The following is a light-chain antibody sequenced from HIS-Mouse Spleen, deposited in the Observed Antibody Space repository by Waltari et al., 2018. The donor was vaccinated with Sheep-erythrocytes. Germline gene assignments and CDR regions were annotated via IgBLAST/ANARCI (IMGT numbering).Light chain of an antibody. J-gene: IGLJ3*02. CDR1: SSNIGNNY. V-gene: IGLV1-51*01. Sequence: QSVLTQPPSVSAAPGQKVTISCSGSSSNIGNNYVSWYQQLPGTAPKHLIYDKNHRPAGVPDRVSGSKSGTPATLGITGLQTGDEADYYCGTWDSSLSAGRVFGGGTKLTVL. CDR3: GTWDSSLSAGRV. CDR2: DKN.